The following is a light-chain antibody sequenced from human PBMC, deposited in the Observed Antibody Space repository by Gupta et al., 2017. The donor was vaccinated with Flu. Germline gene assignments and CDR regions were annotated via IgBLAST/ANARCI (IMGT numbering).Light chain of an antibody. V-gene: IGKV1-12*01. CDR1: QKISGW. Sequence: DIQLTQSPSSVSASVGDRVTITCRASQKISGWLDWYQLTPGKDHKLLIYATSRLQSGGPARVSGRGSGTDFTLTISSLQPEDFASYFCLHTAGFPIAFGQGTRLEIK. CDR2: ATS. CDR3: LHTAGFPIA. J-gene: IGKJ5*01.